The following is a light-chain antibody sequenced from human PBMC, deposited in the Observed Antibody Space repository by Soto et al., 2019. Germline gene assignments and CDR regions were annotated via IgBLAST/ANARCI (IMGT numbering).Light chain of an antibody. CDR1: SSDVGGYNY. CDR2: EVT. Sequence: QSALTQPPSASGSPRQSVTISCTGTSSDVGGYNYVSWYQQHPGKAPKLVIYEVTKRPSGVPDRFSGSKSGNTASLTVSGLQAEDEADYYCASYAGSITVFGTGTKVTVL. CDR3: ASYAGSITV. V-gene: IGLV2-8*01. J-gene: IGLJ1*01.